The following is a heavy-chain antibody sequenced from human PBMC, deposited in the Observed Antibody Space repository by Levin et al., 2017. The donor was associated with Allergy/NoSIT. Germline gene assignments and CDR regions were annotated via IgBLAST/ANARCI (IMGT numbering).Heavy chain of an antibody. V-gene: IGHV3-53*01. Sequence: GESLKISCAASGFTVSSNYMSWVRQAPGKGLEWVSVIYSGGSTYYADSVKGRFTISRDNSKNTLYLQMNSLRAEDTAVYYCARAFREMATTPLAYWGQGTLVTVSS. CDR2: IYSGGST. D-gene: IGHD5-24*01. CDR1: GFTVSSNY. J-gene: IGHJ4*02. CDR3: ARAFREMATTPLAY.